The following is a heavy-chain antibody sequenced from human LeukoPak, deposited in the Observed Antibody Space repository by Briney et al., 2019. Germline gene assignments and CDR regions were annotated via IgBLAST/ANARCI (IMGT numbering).Heavy chain of an antibody. V-gene: IGHV3-53*01. CDR2: IYSGGST. CDR1: GFTVSTNY. J-gene: IGHJ4*02. CDR3: ARDESFYGSGRYY. Sequence: GGSLRLSCAASGFTVSTNYMSWVRQAPGKGLEWVSVIYSGGSTYYADSVKGRFTISRDNYKNTLYLQMNSLRAEDTAVYYCARDESFYGSGRYYWGQGTLVTVSS. D-gene: IGHD3-10*01.